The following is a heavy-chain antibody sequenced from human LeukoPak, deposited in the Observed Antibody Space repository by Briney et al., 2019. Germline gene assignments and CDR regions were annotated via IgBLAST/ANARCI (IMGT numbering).Heavy chain of an antibody. V-gene: IGHV3-23*01. Sequence: GGSLRLSCAASGFTFSSYAMSWVRQAPGKGLEWVPAISGSGGSTYYADSVKGRFTISRDNSKNTLYLQMNSLRAEDTAVYYCAKDLVLLWFGEFPLNWFDPWGQGTLVTVSS. CDR2: ISGSGGST. D-gene: IGHD3-10*01. J-gene: IGHJ5*02. CDR1: GFTFSSYA. CDR3: AKDLVLLWFGEFPLNWFDP.